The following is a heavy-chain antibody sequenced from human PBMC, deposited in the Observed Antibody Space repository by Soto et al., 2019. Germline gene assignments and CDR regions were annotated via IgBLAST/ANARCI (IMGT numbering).Heavy chain of an antibody. Sequence: QVQLQESGPGLVKPSETLSLTCTVSGGSISSYYWSWIRKPPGKGLEGIGYIYYSGSTNYNPSLKSRVTISVDTSKNHFSLKLSSVTAADTAVYYCARERGGSTPYNWFDPWGQGTLVTVSS. J-gene: IGHJ5*02. CDR2: IYYSGST. V-gene: IGHV4-59*01. CDR1: GGSISSYY. D-gene: IGHD3-10*01. CDR3: ARERGGSTPYNWFDP.